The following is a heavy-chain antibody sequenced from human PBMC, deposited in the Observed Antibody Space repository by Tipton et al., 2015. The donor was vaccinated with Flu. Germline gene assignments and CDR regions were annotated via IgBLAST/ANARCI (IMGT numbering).Heavy chain of an antibody. CDR2: IYYNGST. V-gene: IGHV4-59*08. CDR1: GGSITDYY. CDR3: ARRDYSNYVSEPKNWFDP. D-gene: IGHD4-11*01. Sequence: TLSLTCTVSGGSITDYYWSWIRQPPGKGLEWLGYIYYNGSTNSNPSLKSRVTFSVDTSNSRFSLRLTSVTAADTAVYYCARRDYSNYVSEPKNWFDPWGQGTLVTVSS. J-gene: IGHJ5*02.